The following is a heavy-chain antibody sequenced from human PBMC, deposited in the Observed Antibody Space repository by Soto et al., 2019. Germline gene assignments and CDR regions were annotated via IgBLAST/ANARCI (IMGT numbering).Heavy chain of an antibody. CDR3: ARDLPESYDYVWGSYRASVRFDY. CDR1: GYTFTSYG. Sequence: QVQLVQSGAEVKKPGASVKVSCKASGYTFTSYGISCVRQAPGQGLERMGWISAYNGNTNYAQKLQGRVTMTSDTSTSTGYMELRSMRSEDSALYYCARDLPESYDYVWGSYRASVRFDYWGQGSVVAVCS. V-gene: IGHV1-18*04. D-gene: IGHD3-16*02. J-gene: IGHJ4*02. CDR2: ISAYNGNT.